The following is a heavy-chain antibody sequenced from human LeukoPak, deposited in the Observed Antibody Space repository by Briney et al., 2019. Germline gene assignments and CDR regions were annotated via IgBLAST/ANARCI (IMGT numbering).Heavy chain of an antibody. CDR1: GFTFSSYS. Sequence: GGSLRLSCAASGFTFSSYSMNWVRQAPGKGLEWVSSISSSSSYIYYADSVKGRFTISRDNARNSLYLQLNSLRAEDTAVYYCARDPSAFDYWGQGTLVTVSS. V-gene: IGHV3-21*01. J-gene: IGHJ4*02. CDR2: ISSSSSYI. CDR3: ARDPSAFDY.